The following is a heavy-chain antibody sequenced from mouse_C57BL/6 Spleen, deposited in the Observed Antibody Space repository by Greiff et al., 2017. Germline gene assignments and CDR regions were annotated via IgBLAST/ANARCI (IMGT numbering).Heavy chain of an antibody. CDR2: LYPGDGDT. V-gene: IGHV1-80*01. J-gene: IGHJ1*03. D-gene: IGHD1-1*01. CDR1: GYAFSSYW. Sequence: VQLQQSGAELVKPGASVKISCKASGYAFSSYWMHWVKQRPGKGLARIGQLYPGDGDTNYNGKFKGKATLTADKSSSTAYMQLSSLTSEVSSVYFCARCYYGSSYTWYFDGWGTGTTVTGSS. CDR3: ARCYYGSSYTWYFDG.